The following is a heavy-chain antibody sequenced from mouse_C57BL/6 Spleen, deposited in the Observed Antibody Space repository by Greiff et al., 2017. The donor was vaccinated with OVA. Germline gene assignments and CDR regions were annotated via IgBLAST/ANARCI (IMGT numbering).Heavy chain of an antibody. J-gene: IGHJ4*01. CDR3: ARSYDYDDYAMDY. CDR1: GFTFSDYG. V-gene: IGHV5-17*01. CDR2: ISSGSSTI. Sequence: EVHLVESGGGLVKPGGSLKLSCAASGFTFSDYGMHWVRQAPEKGLEWVAYISSGSSTIYYADTVKGRFTISRDNAKNTLFLQMTSLRSEDTAMYYCARSYDYDDYAMDYWGQGTSVTVSS. D-gene: IGHD2-4*01.